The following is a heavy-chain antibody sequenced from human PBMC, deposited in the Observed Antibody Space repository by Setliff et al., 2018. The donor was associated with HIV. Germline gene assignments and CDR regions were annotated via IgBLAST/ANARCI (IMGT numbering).Heavy chain of an antibody. D-gene: IGHD3-10*01. CDR1: DGSISSYY. J-gene: IGHJ4*02. CDR3: ARGGSGNSYNGAFDN. CDR2: IYTSGST. Sequence: KPSETLSLTCTVSDGSISSYYWSWIRQPPGKGLEWIGYIYTSGSTKYNPSLNSRVTISVDTSKDQFSLKLTSVTAADTAVYYYARGGSGNSYNGAFDNWGQGTLVTVSS. V-gene: IGHV4-4*08.